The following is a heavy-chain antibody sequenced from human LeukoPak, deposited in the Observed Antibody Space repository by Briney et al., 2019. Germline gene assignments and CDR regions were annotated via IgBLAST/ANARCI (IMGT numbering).Heavy chain of an antibody. CDR2: ISSSSGTI. V-gene: IGHV3-48*01. Sequence: PGGSLRLSCAASGFKFSSYSMNWVRQAPGKGLEWVSYISSSSGTIYYTDSVKGRFTISRDNAKNSLYLQMNSLRAEDTAVYFCAREGRGGIDGYNIEDTKWGQGTLVTVSS. CDR1: GFKFSSYS. D-gene: IGHD5-24*01. CDR3: AREGRGGIDGYNIEDTK. J-gene: IGHJ4*02.